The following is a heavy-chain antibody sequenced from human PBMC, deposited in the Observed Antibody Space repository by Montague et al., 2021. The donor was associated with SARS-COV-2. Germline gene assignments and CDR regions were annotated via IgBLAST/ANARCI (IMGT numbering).Heavy chain of an antibody. D-gene: IGHD2-21*02. CDR3: ARENSGGDGPGYYCYFGMDV. CDR1: GGSIRSDTSY. J-gene: IGHJ6*02. CDR2: IYGGGSA. V-gene: IGHV4-61*02. Sequence: TLSLTCSVSGGSIRSDTSYYNWFRQPDGKGLEWFGRIYGGGSASYNPSLKSPVIISIDTSKNEVSLKMSSVTAADSARYFCARENSGGDGPGYYCYFGMDVWGRGTTVTVSS.